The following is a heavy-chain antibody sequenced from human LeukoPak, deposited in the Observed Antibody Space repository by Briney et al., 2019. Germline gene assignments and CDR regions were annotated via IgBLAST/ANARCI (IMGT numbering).Heavy chain of an antibody. D-gene: IGHD3-22*01. CDR3: ARWLRGYNDWFDP. CDR2: ISAYYGNT. J-gene: IGHJ5*02. CDR1: GYTFTSYG. Sequence: ASVKVSCKASGYTFTSYGIIWVRQAPGQGLEWMGWISAYYGNTNYAQKLQGRVTMTTDTSTSTAYMELRSLRSDDTALYYCARWLRGYNDWFDPWGQGTLVTVSS. V-gene: IGHV1-18*01.